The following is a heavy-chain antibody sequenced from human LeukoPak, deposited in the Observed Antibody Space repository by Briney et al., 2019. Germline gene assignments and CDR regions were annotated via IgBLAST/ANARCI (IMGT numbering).Heavy chain of an antibody. CDR2: INHSGST. D-gene: IGHD3-10*01. J-gene: IGHJ6*02. V-gene: IGHV4-34*01. Sequence: PSETLSLTCAVYGGSFSGYYWSWIRQPPGKGLEWIGEINHSGSTNYNPSLKSRVTISVDTSKNQFSLKLSSVTAADTAVYYCARGPARSTMVRGVSPSRYYGMDVWAQGTTVTVSS. CDR1: GGSFSGYY. CDR3: ARGPARSTMVRGVSPSRYYGMDV.